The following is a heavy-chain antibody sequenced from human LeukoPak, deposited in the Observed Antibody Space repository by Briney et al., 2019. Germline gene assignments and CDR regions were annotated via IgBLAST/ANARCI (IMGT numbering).Heavy chain of an antibody. D-gene: IGHD2-8*01. CDR1: GFTFSSYA. V-gene: IGHV3-23*01. CDR3: ANGNRCTSPNCLGYYYFYMDV. CDR2: FSGSGGTT. J-gene: IGHJ6*03. Sequence: GGSLRLSCAASGFTFSSYAMNWVRQAPGRGLEWVSGFSGSGGTTYYADSVKGRFTISRDNSKNTLYLQMNSLSAEDTAVYYCANGNRCTSPNCLGYYYFYMDVWGKGTTVTVSS.